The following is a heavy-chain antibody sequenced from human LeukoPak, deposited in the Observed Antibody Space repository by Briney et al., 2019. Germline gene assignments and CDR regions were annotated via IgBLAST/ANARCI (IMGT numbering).Heavy chain of an antibody. CDR3: ARDGVADGSWSQFDY. Sequence: ASVKVSCKASGYTFTGYYMHWVRQAPGQGLEWMGWINPNSGNTNYAQKLQGRVTMTTDTSTSTAYMELRSLRSDDTAVYYCARDGVADGSWSQFDYWGQGTLVTVSS. V-gene: IGHV1-18*04. J-gene: IGHJ4*02. CDR2: INPNSGNT. CDR1: GYTFTGYY. D-gene: IGHD6-13*01.